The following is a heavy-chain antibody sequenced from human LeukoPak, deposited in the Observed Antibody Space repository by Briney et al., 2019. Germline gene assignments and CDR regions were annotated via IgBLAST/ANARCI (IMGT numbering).Heavy chain of an antibody. CDR3: ASGDYGDYGYFDR. V-gene: IGHV3-21*01. D-gene: IGHD4-17*01. CDR2: ISSSGSYI. CDR1: GFTFSSYR. J-gene: IGHJ4*02. Sequence: GGSLRLSCAASGFTFSSYRMNWVRQAPGKGLQWVSSISSSGSYIYYADSVKGRFTISRDNAKNSPYLQMNSLRAEDTAVYYCASGDYGDYGYFDRWGQGTLATVSS.